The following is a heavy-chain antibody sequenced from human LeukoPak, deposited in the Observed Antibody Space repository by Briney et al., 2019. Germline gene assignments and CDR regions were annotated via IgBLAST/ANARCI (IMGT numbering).Heavy chain of an antibody. V-gene: IGHV3-74*03. CDR3: AKGGTTVVDY. D-gene: IGHD4-23*01. CDR2: INGDGSST. J-gene: IGHJ4*02. CDR1: GFTFSSYW. Sequence: GGSLRLSCAASGFTFSSYWMHWVRQAPGKGLVWVSRINGDGSSTTYADSVKGRFTISRDNVKNTLYLQMNSLRAEDTAVYYCAKGGTTVVDYWGQGTLVTVSS.